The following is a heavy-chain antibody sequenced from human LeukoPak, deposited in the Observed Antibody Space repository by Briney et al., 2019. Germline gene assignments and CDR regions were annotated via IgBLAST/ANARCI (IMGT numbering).Heavy chain of an antibody. Sequence: PGGSLRLSCAASGFTFSSYDMHWVRQATGKGMEWISPIGTAGDTYYPGSVKGRFTISRENAKNSLYLQMNSLRAGDTAVYYCARASRAPDSSGYYYYYGMDVWGQGTTVTVSS. CDR2: IGTAGDT. D-gene: IGHD3-22*01. CDR1: GFTFSSYD. CDR3: ARASRAPDSSGYYYYYGMDV. V-gene: IGHV3-13*04. J-gene: IGHJ6*02.